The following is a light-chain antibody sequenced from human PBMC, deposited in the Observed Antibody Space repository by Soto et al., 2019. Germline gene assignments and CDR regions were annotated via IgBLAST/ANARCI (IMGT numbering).Light chain of an antibody. CDR1: QSVSSY. J-gene: IGKJ5*01. CDR2: DAS. Sequence: EIVLTQSPATLALSPGETANRSCRASQSVSSYLAWYQQKPGQAPRLLIYDASNRATGIPARFSGSGSGTDFTLTISSLEPEDFAVYYCQQRSNWPPITFGQGTRLEIK. CDR3: QQRSNWPPIT. V-gene: IGKV3-11*01.